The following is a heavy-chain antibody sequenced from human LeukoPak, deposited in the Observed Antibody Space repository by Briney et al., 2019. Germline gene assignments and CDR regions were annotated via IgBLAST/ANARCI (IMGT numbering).Heavy chain of an antibody. V-gene: IGHV1-8*01. CDR2: MNPNSGNT. CDR3: ARTYYYDSSGYYSWFDP. D-gene: IGHD3-22*01. Sequence: ASVEVSCKASGYTFTSYDINWVRQATGQGLEWMGWMNPNSGNTGYAQKFQGRVTMTRNTSISTAYMELSSLRSEDTAVYYCARTYYYDSSGYYSWFDPWGQGTLVTVSS. CDR1: GYTFTSYD. J-gene: IGHJ5*02.